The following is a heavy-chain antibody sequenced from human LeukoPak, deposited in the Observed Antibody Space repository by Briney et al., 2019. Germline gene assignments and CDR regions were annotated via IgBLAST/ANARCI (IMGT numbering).Heavy chain of an antibody. CDR2: IYYSGST. CDR3: ASDSAVTGNYAFDV. J-gene: IGHJ3*01. CDR1: GGSISSYY. V-gene: IGHV4-59*01. D-gene: IGHD4-11*01. Sequence: SETLSLTCTVSGGSISSYYWSWIRQPPGKGLEWIGYIYYSGSTNYNPSLKSRVTISVDTSKNQFSLKLSSVTAADTAVYYCASDSAVTGNYAFDVWGQGTMVTVS.